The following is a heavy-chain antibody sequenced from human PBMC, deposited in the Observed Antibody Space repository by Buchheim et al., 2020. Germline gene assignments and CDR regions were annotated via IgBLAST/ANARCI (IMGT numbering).Heavy chain of an antibody. CDR1: GGSISRYY. CDR3: ARPRGDYCASSACYRDLYGLDV. CDR2: ISSSGTP. J-gene: IGHJ6*02. V-gene: IGHV4-59*01. Sequence: QVQLQESGPGLVKPSETLSLTCTVSGGSISRYYWSWIRLSPEKGLEWLGYISSSGTPNYNPTLQSRLTISVNVSKNQLYLQLSSVTAADTAVYYCARPRGDYCASSACYRDLYGLDVWGRGIT. D-gene: IGHD2-8*01.